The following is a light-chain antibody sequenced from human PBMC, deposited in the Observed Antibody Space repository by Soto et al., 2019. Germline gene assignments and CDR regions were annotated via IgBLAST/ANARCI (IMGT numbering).Light chain of an antibody. CDR3: QQQGRSWIT. CDR1: QSVSSSY. J-gene: IGKJ5*01. V-gene: IGKV3-20*01. CDR2: GAS. Sequence: EIVLTQSPGTLSLSPGERATFSCRASQSVSSSYIAWSQQKRGQAPRRLIYGASIRATGIPDRFSGSGSGIDFTLTISRLEPEDFAVYYCQQQGRSWITFGQGTRLEIK.